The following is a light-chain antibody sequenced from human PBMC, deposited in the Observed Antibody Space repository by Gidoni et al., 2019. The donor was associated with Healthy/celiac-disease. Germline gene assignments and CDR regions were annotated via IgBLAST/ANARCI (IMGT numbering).Light chain of an antibody. J-gene: IGLJ2*01. CDR2: GNS. CDR1: SSNIGAGYD. V-gene: IGLV1-40*01. CDR3: QSYDSCLSAVV. Sequence: QSVLPQSLSVGGAQRRKGNITCTGSSSNIGAGYDVYWYPQLPGTAPKLLIYGNSNRPPGIPDRFSGSKSGTSSSLAITGLQADDDADYYCQSYDSCLSAVVFGGGTKLTVL.